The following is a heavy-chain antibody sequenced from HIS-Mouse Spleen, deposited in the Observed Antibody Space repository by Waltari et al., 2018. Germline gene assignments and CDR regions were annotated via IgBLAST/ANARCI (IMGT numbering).Heavy chain of an antibody. Sequence: QLQLQQSGPGLVKPSQTLSLTCAISGDSGPSNSSAWNRLWPSPPGGLEWLRRTYYRSKWYNDYAVSVKSRITINPDTSKNQFSLQLNSVTPEDTAVYYCARETGEYRASYYFDYWGQGTLVTVSS. D-gene: IGHD7-27*01. CDR2: TYYRSKWYN. J-gene: IGHJ4*02. CDR3: ARETGEYRASYYFDY. V-gene: IGHV6-1*01. CDR1: GDSGPSNSSA.